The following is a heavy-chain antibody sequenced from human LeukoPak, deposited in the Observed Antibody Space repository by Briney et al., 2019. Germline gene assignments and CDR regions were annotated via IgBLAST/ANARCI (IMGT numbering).Heavy chain of an antibody. CDR1: GYTFTSYY. CDR2: INTNTGNP. D-gene: IGHD5-18*01. CDR3: GRDPKLGIRGYTYGYIDY. V-gene: IGHV7-4-1*02. J-gene: IGHJ4*02. Sequence: GASVKVTCKASGYTFTSYYMHWVRQAPGQGLEWMGWINTNTGNPTYAQGFTGRYAFSLDTSVSTAYLQISGLQADDTAVYYCGRDPKLGIRGYTYGYIDYWGQGTLVTVSS.